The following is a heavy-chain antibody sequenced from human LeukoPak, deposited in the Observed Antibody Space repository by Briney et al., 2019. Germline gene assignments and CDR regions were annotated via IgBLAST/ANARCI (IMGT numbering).Heavy chain of an antibody. Sequence: GGSLRPSCVVSGLNFTSNGMHWVRQAPGKGLEWVAVISYDGNNQYYADSVKGRFTISRDNSKNTLYLQMSSLRVEDTALYYCAKDGGDHRNSWFDPWGQGTLVTVSS. CDR2: ISYDGNNQ. CDR3: AKDGGDHRNSWFDP. CDR1: GLNFTSNG. D-gene: IGHD2-21*02. J-gene: IGHJ5*02. V-gene: IGHV3-30*18.